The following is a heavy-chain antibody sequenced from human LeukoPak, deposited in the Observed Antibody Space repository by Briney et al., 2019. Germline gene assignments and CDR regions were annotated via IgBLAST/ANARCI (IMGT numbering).Heavy chain of an antibody. Sequence: SETLSLTCTVPGGSISSSSYYWGWIRQPPGKGLEWIGSIYYSGSTYYNPSLKSRVTISVDTSKNQFSLKLSSVTAADTAVYYCARQGYGSGSSTLDYWGQGTLVTVSS. V-gene: IGHV4-39*01. D-gene: IGHD3-10*01. CDR1: GGSISSSSYY. J-gene: IGHJ4*02. CDR3: ARQGYGSGSSTLDY. CDR2: IYYSGST.